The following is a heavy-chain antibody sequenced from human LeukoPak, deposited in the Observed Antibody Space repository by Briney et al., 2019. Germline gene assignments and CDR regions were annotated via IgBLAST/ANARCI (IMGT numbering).Heavy chain of an antibody. Sequence: GGSLRLSCAASGFNFSSYWMHWVRQVPGKGLVWVSRINSAGSSTNYADSVKGRFTISRGNAKNTLYLQMNSLRVEDTAVYYCARRMQDRDFDCWGQGTLVTVSS. CDR1: GFNFSSYW. J-gene: IGHJ4*02. V-gene: IGHV3-74*01. D-gene: IGHD1-14*01. CDR2: INSAGSST. CDR3: ARRMQDRDFDC.